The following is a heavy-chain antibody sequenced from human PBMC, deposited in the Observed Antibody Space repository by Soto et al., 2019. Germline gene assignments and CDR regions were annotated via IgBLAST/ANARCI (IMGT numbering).Heavy chain of an antibody. J-gene: IGHJ5*02. Sequence: ASVKVSCKASGYTFTSYGINWVRQAPGQGLEWMGWISAYNGNTNYAQKLQGRVTMTTDTSTSTAYMELSSLRSDDTAVYYCATGLLRNFDWSNWFDPWGQGTLVNVSS. D-gene: IGHD3-9*01. CDR1: GYTFTSYG. CDR3: ATGLLRNFDWSNWFDP. V-gene: IGHV1-18*01. CDR2: ISAYNGNT.